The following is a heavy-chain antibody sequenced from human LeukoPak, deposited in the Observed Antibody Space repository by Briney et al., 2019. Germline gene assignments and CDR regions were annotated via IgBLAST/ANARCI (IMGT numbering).Heavy chain of an antibody. J-gene: IGHJ6*03. CDR3: ARTPHYMDV. CDR2: IYYSGST. V-gene: IGHV4-59*01. Sequence: SETLSLTCTVSGGSISSYYWSWIRQPPGKGLEWIGYIYYSGSTSYCGNTNYNPSLKSRVTILVDTSKNQFSLKLSSVTAADTAVYYCARTPHYMDVWGKGTTVTVSS. CDR1: GGSISSYY.